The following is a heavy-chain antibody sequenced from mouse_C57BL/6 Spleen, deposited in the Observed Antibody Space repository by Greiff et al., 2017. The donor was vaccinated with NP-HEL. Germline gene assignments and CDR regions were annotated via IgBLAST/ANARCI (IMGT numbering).Heavy chain of an antibody. D-gene: IGHD4-1*01. CDR3: ARYWDVGTWFAY. CDR1: GYSFTGYY. Sequence: EVQLQQSGPELVKPGASVKISCKASGYSFTGYYMNWVKQSPEKSLEWIGEINPSTGGTTYNQKFKAKATLTVDKSSSTAYMQLKSLTSEDSAVYYCARYWDVGTWFAYWGQGTLVTVSA. V-gene: IGHV1-42*01. CDR2: INPSTGGT. J-gene: IGHJ3*01.